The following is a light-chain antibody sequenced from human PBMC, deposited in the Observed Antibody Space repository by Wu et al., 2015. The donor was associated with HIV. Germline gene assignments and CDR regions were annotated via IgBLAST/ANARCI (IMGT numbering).Light chain of an antibody. Sequence: EIVMTQSPATLSLSPGERATLSCRASQDVGTYVAWYQQKPGQAPRLLMSATSRRASGIPARFIGRGSGTEFALTIDSLQSEDSATYYCLQHNSYPWTFGQGTKVEIK. J-gene: IGKJ1*01. CDR3: LQHNSYPWT. CDR2: ATS. V-gene: IGKV3-15*01. CDR1: QDVGTY.